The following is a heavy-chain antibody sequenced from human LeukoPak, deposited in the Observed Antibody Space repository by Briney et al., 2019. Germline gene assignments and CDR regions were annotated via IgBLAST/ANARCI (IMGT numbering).Heavy chain of an antibody. J-gene: IGHJ5*02. Sequence: GESLKISCKGFGYSFTNYWIGWVRQMPGKGLEWMGITHPGDSETRYSPSFLGQATISADKSISTAYLQWSSLRASDTAMYYCVRQPPGVYDTTQNWFDPWGQGTLVTVSS. V-gene: IGHV5-51*01. CDR3: VRQPPGVYDTTQNWFDP. CDR1: GYSFTNYW. D-gene: IGHD3-22*01. CDR2: THPGDSET.